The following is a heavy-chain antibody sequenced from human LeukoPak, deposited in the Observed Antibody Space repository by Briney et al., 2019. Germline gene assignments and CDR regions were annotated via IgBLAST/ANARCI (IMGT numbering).Heavy chain of an antibody. D-gene: IGHD2-15*01. CDR1: GGSISSYY. Sequence: PSETLSLTCTVSGGSISSYYWSWIRQPPGKGLEWIGYIYYSGSTNYNPSLKSRVTISVDTSKNQFSLKLSSVTAADTAVYYCARGKEASWSSYYFDYWGQGTLVTVSS. CDR2: IYYSGST. J-gene: IGHJ4*02. CDR3: ARGKEASWSSYYFDY. V-gene: IGHV4-59*01.